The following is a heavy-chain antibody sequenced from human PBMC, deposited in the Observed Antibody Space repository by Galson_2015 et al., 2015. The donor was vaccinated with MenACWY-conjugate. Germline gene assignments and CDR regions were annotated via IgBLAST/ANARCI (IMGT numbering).Heavy chain of an antibody. J-gene: IGHJ4*02. CDR3: ARAGMVRGISDY. CDR2: ISSSGTTI. CDR1: GFTFSSYN. Sequence: SLRLSCAASGFTFSSYNINWVRQAPGKGLEWVSYISSSGTTIYYADSVKGRFTISRDNAKDSLYLQMNSLRAEDSAVYYCARAGMVRGISDYWGQGTLVTVSS. V-gene: IGHV3-48*01. D-gene: IGHD3-10*01.